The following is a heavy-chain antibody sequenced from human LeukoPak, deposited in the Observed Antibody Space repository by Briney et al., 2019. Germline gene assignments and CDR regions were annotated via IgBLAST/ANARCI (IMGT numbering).Heavy chain of an antibody. CDR3: ASARTSSRSWFTFDY. Sequence: ASETLSLTCTVSGGSISSGGYSWSWVRQPPGKGLEWIGYIYHSGSTYYNPSLKSRVTISLDRSKNQFSLKLTSVIAADTAVYYCASARTSSRSWFTFDYWGQGILVTVSS. J-gene: IGHJ4*02. CDR1: GGSISSGGYS. D-gene: IGHD6-13*01. V-gene: IGHV4-30-2*01. CDR2: IYHSGST.